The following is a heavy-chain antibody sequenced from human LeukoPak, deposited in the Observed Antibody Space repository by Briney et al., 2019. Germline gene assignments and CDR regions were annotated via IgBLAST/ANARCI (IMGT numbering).Heavy chain of an antibody. V-gene: IGHV3-7*01. Sequence: GGSLRLSCAASGFTFSSYWMTWVRQAPGKGLEWVANINEDGRDKYYVGAVRGRFTISRDNADNALYLQMNSLRGDDTALYYCARGVDSAIDWWGQGTLVTVSS. CDR1: GFTFSSYW. CDR2: INEDGRDK. CDR3: ARGVDSAIDW. J-gene: IGHJ4*02. D-gene: IGHD3-9*01.